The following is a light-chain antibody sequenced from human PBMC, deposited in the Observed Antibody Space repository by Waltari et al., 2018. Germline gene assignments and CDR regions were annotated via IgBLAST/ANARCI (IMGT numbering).Light chain of an antibody. J-gene: IGLJ1*01. CDR3: CSFRDGNYYV. CDR2: DVS. CDR1: TNDIGRWTG. V-gene: IGLV2-11*01. Sequence: QSALTQPPSVSMSLGQSVTISCSGTTNDIGRWTGVSWYQVQSGTAPRLLIYDVSKRPSGVSNRFSGSRSDNTASLTISGLQAEDEADYYCCSFRDGNYYVFGGGTRLTVL.